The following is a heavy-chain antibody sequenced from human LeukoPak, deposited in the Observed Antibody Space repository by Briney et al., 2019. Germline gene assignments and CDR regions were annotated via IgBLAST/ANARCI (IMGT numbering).Heavy chain of an antibody. V-gene: IGHV3-20*04. Sequence: GGSLRLSCAASGFAFDDYGMSWVRQAPGKGLEWVSGINWNGGSTGYADSVKGQFTISRDNAKNSLYLQMNSLRAEDTALYYCARDGDDYGGNDWFDPWGQGTLVTVSS. CDR1: GFAFDDYG. CDR2: INWNGGST. CDR3: ARDGDDYGGNDWFDP. D-gene: IGHD4-23*01. J-gene: IGHJ5*02.